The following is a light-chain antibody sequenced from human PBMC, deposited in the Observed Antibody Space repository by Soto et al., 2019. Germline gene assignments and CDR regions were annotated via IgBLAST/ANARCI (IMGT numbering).Light chain of an antibody. CDR1: QSVSSK. CDR3: QQYNNWFSIT. V-gene: IGKV3-15*01. J-gene: IGKJ5*01. CDR2: DTY. Sequence: EIVMTQSPATLSLSPGERATLSCRASQSVSSKFAWYQQKPGQAPRLVIYDTYTRATGIPARFSGSGSGTEFTLTISSLQSEDFAVYYCQQYNNWFSITFGQGTRLEIK.